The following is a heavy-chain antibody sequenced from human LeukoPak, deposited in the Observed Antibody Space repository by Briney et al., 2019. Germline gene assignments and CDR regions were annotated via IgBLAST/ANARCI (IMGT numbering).Heavy chain of an antibody. CDR2: ISVASNT. Sequence: PGGSPRLSCAASGLAFSSYAMSWVRQAPGKGLEWVSTISVASNTFYADSVKGRFTISRDNSRNTVYLQMTSLRADDTAVYYCARDRIEYSSSDYFDYWGQGTLVTVSS. CDR3: ARDRIEYSSSDYFDY. CDR1: GLAFSSYA. V-gene: IGHV3-23*01. D-gene: IGHD6-6*01. J-gene: IGHJ4*02.